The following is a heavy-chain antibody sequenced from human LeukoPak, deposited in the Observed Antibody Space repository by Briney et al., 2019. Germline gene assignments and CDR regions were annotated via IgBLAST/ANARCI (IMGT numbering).Heavy chain of an antibody. CDR2: INPNSGGT. J-gene: IGHJ3*02. V-gene: IGHV1-2*02. Sequence: GASVKVSCKASGYTFTGYYMHWVRQAPGQGLEWMGWINPNSGGTNYAQKLQGRVTMTTDTSTSTAYMELRSLRSDDTAVYYCARDSGIGATSAFDIWGQGTMVTVSS. D-gene: IGHD1-26*01. CDR1: GYTFTGYY. CDR3: ARDSGIGATSAFDI.